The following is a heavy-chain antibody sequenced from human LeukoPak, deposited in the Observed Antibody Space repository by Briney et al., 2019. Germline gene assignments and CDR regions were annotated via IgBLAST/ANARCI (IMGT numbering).Heavy chain of an antibody. V-gene: IGHV3-53*05. Sequence: GGSLRLSCAASGFTVSSNYMSWVRQAPGKGLEWVSVIYSGGSTYYADSVKGRFTISRDNSKNTLYLQMNSLRAEDTAVYYCARRPYSSSLVDYWGQGTLVTVSS. CDR2: IYSGGST. D-gene: IGHD6-13*01. CDR3: ARRPYSSSLVDY. J-gene: IGHJ4*02. CDR1: GFTVSSNY.